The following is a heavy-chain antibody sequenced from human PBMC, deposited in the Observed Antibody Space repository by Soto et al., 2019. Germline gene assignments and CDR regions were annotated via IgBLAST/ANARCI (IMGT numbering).Heavy chain of an antibody. Sequence: EVQLLESGGGLVQPGGSLRLSCAASGFTFSSYAMSWVRQAPGKGLEWVSAISGSGGSTYYADSVKGRFTISRDNSKNTLYLQMNSLRAEDTAVYYCAKSTLGYCSGGSCYSDYWGQGTLVTVSS. CDR2: ISGSGGST. J-gene: IGHJ4*02. D-gene: IGHD2-15*01. CDR3: AKSTLGYCSGGSCYSDY. CDR1: GFTFSSYA. V-gene: IGHV3-23*01.